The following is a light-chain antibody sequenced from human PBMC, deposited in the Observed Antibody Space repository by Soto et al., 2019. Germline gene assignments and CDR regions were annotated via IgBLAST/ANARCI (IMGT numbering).Light chain of an antibody. CDR3: NSFTDSNNVI. Sequence: QSVLTQPPSVSGSPGQSVTISCTGTSSDVGGYNYVSWYQQHPGKAPKLMIYEVSKRPSGVPDRFSGSKSGNTASLTVSGLQAEDEADYYCNSFTDSNNVIFGGGTKLTVL. CDR1: SSDVGGYNY. CDR2: EVS. V-gene: IGLV2-8*01. J-gene: IGLJ2*01.